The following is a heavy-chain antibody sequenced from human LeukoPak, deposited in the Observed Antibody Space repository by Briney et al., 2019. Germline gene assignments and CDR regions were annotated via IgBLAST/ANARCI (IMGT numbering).Heavy chain of an antibody. J-gene: IGHJ4*02. Sequence: ASVKVSCKASGYTITGYYMHWVRQAPGQGLEWMGRINPNSGDTGYAQKFQGRVTMTRDTSISTAYMELTRLRSDDTAVYYCAREYCNAGICYAYFDYWGQGTLVTVSS. CDR2: INPNSGDT. CDR3: AREYCNAGICYAYFDY. V-gene: IGHV1-2*06. CDR1: GYTITGYY. D-gene: IGHD2-15*01.